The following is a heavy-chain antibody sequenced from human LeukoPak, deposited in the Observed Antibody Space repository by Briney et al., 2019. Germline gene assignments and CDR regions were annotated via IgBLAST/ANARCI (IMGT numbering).Heavy chain of an antibody. CDR1: GGTFSSYA. V-gene: IGHV1-8*02. CDR3: ARQPLVGATAFDY. Sequence: ASVKVSCKASGGTFSSYAISWVRQAPGQGLEWMGWMNPNSGNTGYAQKFQGRVTMTRNTSISTAYMELSSLRSEDTAVYYCARQPLVGATAFDYWGQGTLVTVSS. J-gene: IGHJ4*02. D-gene: IGHD1-26*01. CDR2: MNPNSGNT.